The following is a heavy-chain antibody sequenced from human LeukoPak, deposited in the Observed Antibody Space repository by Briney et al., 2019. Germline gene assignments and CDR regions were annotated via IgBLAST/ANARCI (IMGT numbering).Heavy chain of an antibody. CDR3: ARDDCSSISCYHNWFDP. Sequence: GGSLRLSCAASGFSFSTYWMSWVRQAPGKGLEWVATIKPDGSEKYHVDSVKGRFTISRDNAKNSLYLQMNSLRAEDTAVYYCARDDCSSISCYHNWFDPWGQGTLVTVSS. D-gene: IGHD2-2*01. V-gene: IGHV3-7*01. CDR2: IKPDGSEK. CDR1: GFSFSTYW. J-gene: IGHJ5*02.